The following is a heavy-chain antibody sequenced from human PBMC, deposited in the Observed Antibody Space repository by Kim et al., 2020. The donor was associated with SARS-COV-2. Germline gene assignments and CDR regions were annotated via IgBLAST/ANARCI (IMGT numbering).Heavy chain of an antibody. CDR2: IDPSDSYT. V-gene: IGHV5-10-1*01. CDR1: GYSFTSYW. Sequence: GESLKISCKGSGYSFTSYWISWVRQMPGKGLEWMGRIDPSDSYTNYSPSFQGHVTISADKSISTAYLQWSSLKASDNAMYYCARHSLPESYSSSLDYWGQGTLVTVSS. CDR3: ARHSLPESYSSSLDY. D-gene: IGHD6-13*01. J-gene: IGHJ4*02.